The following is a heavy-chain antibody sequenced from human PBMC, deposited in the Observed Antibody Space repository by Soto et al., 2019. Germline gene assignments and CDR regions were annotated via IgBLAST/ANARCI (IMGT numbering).Heavy chain of an antibody. D-gene: IGHD6-13*01. CDR1: GSSITMTNY. CDR3: ARNSSSSYFDY. Sequence: SETLSLTCAVSGSSITMTNYWGWIRQPPGKGLEWIGSIHHSGSVFESGSTHYNPSFKSRVTISADTSKNQFSLKLTSVTAADTAVYYCARNSSSSYFDYWGQGPLVTVSS. J-gene: IGHJ4*02. V-gene: IGHV4-38-2*01. CDR2: IHHSGSVFESGST.